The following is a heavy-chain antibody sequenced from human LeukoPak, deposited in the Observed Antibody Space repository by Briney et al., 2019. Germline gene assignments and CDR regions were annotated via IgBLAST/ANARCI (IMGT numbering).Heavy chain of an antibody. CDR2: ISAYNGNT. J-gene: IGHJ4*02. D-gene: IGHD5-24*01. CDR1: GYTFSSYG. CDR3: ARDRDGYNEYCDY. V-gene: IGHV1-18*01. Sequence: GASVKVSCKASGYTFSSYGISWVRQAPGQGLEWMGWISAYNGNTNYAQKLQGRVTVTTDTSTSTAYMEMRSLRSDDTAVYYCARDRDGYNEYCDYGEQGTLDTVSS.